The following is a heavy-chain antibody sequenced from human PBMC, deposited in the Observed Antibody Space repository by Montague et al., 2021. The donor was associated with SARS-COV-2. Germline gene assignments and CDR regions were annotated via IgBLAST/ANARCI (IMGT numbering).Heavy chain of an antibody. D-gene: IGHD6-13*01. CDR1: GFTFNSYG. J-gene: IGHJ4*02. CDR3: ARDRCHSWWV. V-gene: IGHV3-11*06. CDR2: ISGSGSDT. Sequence: SLRLSCAASGFTFNSYGMIWIRQTPGKGLEWVSAISGSGSDTHYIDSVRGRFTISRDNSENSLYLQMDNLRVEDTAMYYCARDRCHSWWVWGQGTLVTVSS.